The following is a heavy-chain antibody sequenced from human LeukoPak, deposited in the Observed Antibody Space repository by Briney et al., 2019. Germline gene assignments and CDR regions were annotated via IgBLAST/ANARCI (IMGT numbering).Heavy chain of an antibody. V-gene: IGHV1-69*05. J-gene: IGHJ5*02. CDR2: IIPIFGTA. Sequence: SVKVSCKASGGTFSSYAISWVRQAPGQGLEWMGGIIPIFGTANYTQKFQGRVTITTDESTSTAYMELSSLRSEDTAVYYCARDTTYTYYYGSGSYSENWFDPWGQGTLVTVSS. CDR1: GGTFSSYA. D-gene: IGHD3-10*01. CDR3: ARDTTYTYYYGSGSYSENWFDP.